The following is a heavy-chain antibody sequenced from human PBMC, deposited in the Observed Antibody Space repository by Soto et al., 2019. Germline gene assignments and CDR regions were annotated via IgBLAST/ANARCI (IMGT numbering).Heavy chain of an antibody. CDR1: GFTFSSYS. D-gene: IGHD2-15*01. J-gene: IGHJ4*02. Sequence: EIQLGESGGGLVHPGGSLRLSCSASGFTFSSYSMNWVRQAPGKGREWVAYIDSRGGTIYYADSVKGRFTISRDNAKNTLYLQMNSLRDEVTAVYYCAREMVTAKCWGQGNLVTVSS. CDR3: AREMVTAKC. V-gene: IGHV3-48*02. CDR2: IDSRGGTI.